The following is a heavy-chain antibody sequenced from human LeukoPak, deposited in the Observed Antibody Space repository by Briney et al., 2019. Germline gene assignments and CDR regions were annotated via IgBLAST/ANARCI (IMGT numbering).Heavy chain of an antibody. V-gene: IGHV3-11*01. CDR2: ISSSGSTI. Sequence: PGGSLRLSCAASGFTFSDYYMSWIRQAPGKGLEWVSYISSSGSTIYYADSVKGRFTISRDTSKNTVYLQMNSLRAEDTAVYYCASATGGFHYDSWGQGTLVTVSS. D-gene: IGHD5-12*01. J-gene: IGHJ4*02. CDR1: GFTFSDYY. CDR3: ASATGGFHYDS.